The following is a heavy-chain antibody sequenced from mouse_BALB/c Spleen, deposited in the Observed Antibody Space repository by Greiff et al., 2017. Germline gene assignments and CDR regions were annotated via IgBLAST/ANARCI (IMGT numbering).Heavy chain of an antibody. CDR3: ARGVPNPYYFDY. V-gene: IGHV3-2*02. Sequence: VQLKESGPGLVKPSQSLSLTCTVTGYSITSDYAWNWIRQFPGNKLEWMGYISYSGSTSYNPSLKSRISITRDTSKNQFFLQLNSVTTEDTATYYCARGVPNPYYFDYWGQGTTLTVSS. CDR1: GYSITSDYA. D-gene: IGHD2-14*01. J-gene: IGHJ2*01. CDR2: ISYSGST.